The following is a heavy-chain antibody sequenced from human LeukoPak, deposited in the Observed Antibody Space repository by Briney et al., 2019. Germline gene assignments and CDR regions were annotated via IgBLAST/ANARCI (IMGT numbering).Heavy chain of an antibody. D-gene: IGHD3-3*01. J-gene: IGHJ4*02. V-gene: IGHV3-7*03. Sequence: TGGSLRLSCTASGFTFSNYWMSWVRQAPGKGLEWVANMKQDGSEQYYVDSMKGRFTISRDNAKNSLYLQINSLRDEDTAVYYCARDRHHDFWSGYYTPFNSWGQGTLVTVSS. CDR2: MKQDGSEQ. CDR1: GFTFSNYW. CDR3: ARDRHHDFWSGYYTPFNS.